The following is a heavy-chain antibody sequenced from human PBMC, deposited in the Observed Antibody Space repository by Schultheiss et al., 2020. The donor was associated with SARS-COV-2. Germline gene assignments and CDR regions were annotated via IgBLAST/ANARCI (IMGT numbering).Heavy chain of an antibody. CDR2: IYYSGST. CDR3: ARGDGRSYGMDV. CDR1: GGSISSYY. J-gene: IGHJ6*02. Sequence: SQTLSLTCTVSGGSISSYYWSWIRQPPGKGLEWIGYIYYSGSTYYNPSLKSRVTISVDTSRNQFSLKLSSVTAADTAVYYCARGDGRSYGMDVWGQGTTVTVSS. V-gene: IGHV4-59*01. D-gene: IGHD2-15*01.